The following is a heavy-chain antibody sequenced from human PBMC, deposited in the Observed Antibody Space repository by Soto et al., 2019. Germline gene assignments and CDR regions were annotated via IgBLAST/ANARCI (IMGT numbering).Heavy chain of an antibody. J-gene: IGHJ4*02. V-gene: IGHV4-59*02. CDR1: DGSVSNSY. CDR3: ARGRSHEWELLVQYFDY. CDR2: VYYSGST. Sequence: SSETLSLTCTVSDGSVSNSYWGWIRQPPGKGLEWVAYVYYSGSTNYNPSLGSRVTISVDKSKNQFSLKMTSVTGADTAVYYCARGRSHEWELLVQYFDYWGQGTLVTVSS. D-gene: IGHD1-26*01.